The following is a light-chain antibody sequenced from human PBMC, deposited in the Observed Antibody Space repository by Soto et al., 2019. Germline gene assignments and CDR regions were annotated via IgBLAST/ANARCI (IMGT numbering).Light chain of an antibody. CDR1: KNDIGVYDF. CDR2: EVV. CDR3: KSYAGSNTYV. V-gene: IGLV2-8*01. J-gene: IGLJ1*01. Sequence: QSVLTQPPSASGSPGQSVTISCTGTKNDIGVYDFVSWYQHHPGKAPRLIIYEVVQRPSGVPDRFSGSKSGNTASLTVSGLQAADEGDYFCKSYAGSNTYVSGSGTKVTV.